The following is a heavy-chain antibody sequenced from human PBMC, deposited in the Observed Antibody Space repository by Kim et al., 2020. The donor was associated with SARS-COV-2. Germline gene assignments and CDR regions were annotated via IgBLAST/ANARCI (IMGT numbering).Heavy chain of an antibody. D-gene: IGHD3-10*01. V-gene: IGHV4-34*12. CDR1: GGSLSGYF. CDR3: ARDIRISMVRGVITQYYFDS. Sequence: SETLSLTCAVSGGSLSGYFWSWIRQPPGKGLEWIGETIHSGRTNYNPPLKSRVTILVDTSKNQFSLKLSSVTAADTAVYYCARDIRISMVRGVITQYYFDSWGQGTLVTVSS. J-gene: IGHJ4*02. CDR2: TIHSGRT.